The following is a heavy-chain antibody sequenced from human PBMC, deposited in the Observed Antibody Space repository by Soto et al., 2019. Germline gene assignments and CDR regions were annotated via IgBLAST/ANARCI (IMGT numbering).Heavy chain of an antibody. V-gene: IGHV4-59*01. D-gene: IGHD2-2*01. CDR2: IFSSGST. J-gene: IGHJ4*02. CDR3: ARVGYCSSTPCWPIGYFEY. CDR1: GDSISSFY. Sequence: QVQLQESGPGLVKPSETLSLTCTVSGDSISSFYWTWIRQPPGKGLAGVGYIFSSGSTNYNPSLKSRVTISVDTSENQFSLKLTSVTAADTAVYYCARVGYCSSTPCWPIGYFEYWGQGTLVTVSS.